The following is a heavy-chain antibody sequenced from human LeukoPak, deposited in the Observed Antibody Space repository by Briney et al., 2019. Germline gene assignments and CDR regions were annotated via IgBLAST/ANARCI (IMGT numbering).Heavy chain of an antibody. CDR1: GFTFSSYE. V-gene: IGHV3-48*03. Sequence: GGSLRLSCAASGFTFSSYEMNWVRQAPGKGLEWVSYISSSGSTIYYADSVKGRFTISRDNAKNSLYLQMNSLRAEDTAVYYCARGSGGVPAAPDYWGQGTLVTVSS. CDR2: ISSSGSTI. CDR3: ARGSGGVPAAPDY. J-gene: IGHJ4*02. D-gene: IGHD2-2*01.